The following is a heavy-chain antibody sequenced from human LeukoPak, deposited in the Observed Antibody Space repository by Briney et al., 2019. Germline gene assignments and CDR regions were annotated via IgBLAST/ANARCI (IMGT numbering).Heavy chain of an antibody. CDR2: IYYSGST. CDR1: GGSISSYC. V-gene: IGHV4-59*08. Sequence: TSETLSLTCTVSGGSISSYCWSWIRQPPGKGLEWIGYIYYSGSTNYNPSLKSRVTISVDTSKKQFSLKLSSVTAADTAVYYCARLFGITMIEDWGQGTLVTVSS. CDR3: ARLFGITMIED. D-gene: IGHD3-22*01. J-gene: IGHJ4*02.